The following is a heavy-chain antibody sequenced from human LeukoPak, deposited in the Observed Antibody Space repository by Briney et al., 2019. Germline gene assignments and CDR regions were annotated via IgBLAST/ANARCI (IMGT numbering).Heavy chain of an antibody. V-gene: IGHV1-8*01. D-gene: IGHD3-22*01. CDR2: MNPNSGNR. J-gene: IGHJ4*02. Sequence: GASVKVSCKASGYTFTSYDVNWVRQATGQGLEWIGWMNPNSGNRGYAQKFQGRVTMTRDTSISTAYMELSSLRSEDTAVYYCARALPSSGYFEFDYWGQGTLVTVSS. CDR1: GYTFTSYD. CDR3: ARALPSSGYFEFDY.